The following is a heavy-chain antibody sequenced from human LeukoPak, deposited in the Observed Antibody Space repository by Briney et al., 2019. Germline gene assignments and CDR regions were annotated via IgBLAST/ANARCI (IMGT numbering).Heavy chain of an antibody. D-gene: IGHD6-13*01. V-gene: IGHV4-30-4*01. CDR1: GGSIGSGDYY. J-gene: IGHJ4*02. CDR2: IYYSGST. Sequence: SQTPSLTCTVSGGSIGSGDYYWSWIRQPPGKGLEWIGYIYYSGSTYYNPSLKSRVTISVDTSKNQFSLKLSSVAAADTAVYYCARDSVYSSRSLDYWGQGTLVTVSS. CDR3: ARDSVYSSRSLDY.